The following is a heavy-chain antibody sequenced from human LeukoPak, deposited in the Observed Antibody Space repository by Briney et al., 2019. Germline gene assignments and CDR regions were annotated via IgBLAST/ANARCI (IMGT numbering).Heavy chain of an antibody. V-gene: IGHV3-53*01. CDR3: EGHYYDSSGYYY. Sequence: GGSLRLSCAASGFSVSSNYMSWVRQAPGKGLEWVSVIYSGGSTYYADSVKGRFTISRDNSKNTLYLQMNSLRAEDTAVYYCEGHYYDSSGYYYWGQGTLVTVSS. CDR1: GFSVSSNY. J-gene: IGHJ4*02. CDR2: IYSGGST. D-gene: IGHD3-22*01.